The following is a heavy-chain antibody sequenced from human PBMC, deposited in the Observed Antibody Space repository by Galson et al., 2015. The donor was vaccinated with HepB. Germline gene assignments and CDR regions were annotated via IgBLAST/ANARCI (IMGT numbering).Heavy chain of an antibody. J-gene: IGHJ4*02. Sequence: SLRLSCAASGFTFSGSAIHWVRQAPGKGLEWVSDISSDSIYTNYADSVQGRFTISRDNAKKSLYMEMNGLRAEDTAVYYCAREIVAGTFDNWGQGILVTVSS. D-gene: IGHD6-19*01. CDR2: ISSDSIYT. V-gene: IGHV3-11*05. CDR3: AREIVAGTFDN. CDR1: GFTFSGSA.